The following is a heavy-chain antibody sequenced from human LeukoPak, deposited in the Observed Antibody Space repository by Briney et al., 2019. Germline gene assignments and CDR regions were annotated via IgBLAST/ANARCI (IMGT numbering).Heavy chain of an antibody. CDR2: KSKTDGGTT. Sequence: KSKTDGGTTDYAAPVKGRFTISRDDSKNTLYLQMNSLRAEDTAVYYCAKDLDYWGQGTLVTVSS. CDR3: AKDLDY. V-gene: IGHV3-15*01. J-gene: IGHJ4*02.